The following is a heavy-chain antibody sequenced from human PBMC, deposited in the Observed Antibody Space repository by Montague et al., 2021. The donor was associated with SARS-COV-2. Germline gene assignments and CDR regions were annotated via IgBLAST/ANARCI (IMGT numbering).Heavy chain of an antibody. D-gene: IGHD3-10*01. J-gene: IGHJ5*02. CDR3: PHAGLMPYSDSGTLHWFDP. Sequence: PALVKPTQTLTLTCTFSGFSLTTIGVGVGLLPHSPGKALEWLALLYWDDDKQYSPSRYNRLTITKASFRNQLVLTMTNLDPVDTGTYYFPHAGLMPYSDSGTLHWFDPWGPGTLGTVSS. CDR1: GFSLTTIGVG. CDR2: LYWDDDK. V-gene: IGHV2-5*02.